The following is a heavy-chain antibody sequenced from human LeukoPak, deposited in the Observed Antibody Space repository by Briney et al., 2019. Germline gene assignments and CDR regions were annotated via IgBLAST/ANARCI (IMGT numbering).Heavy chain of an antibody. J-gene: IGHJ5*02. V-gene: IGHV1-69*02. CDR2: IIPILDIA. CDR3: ARATSTVIHP. D-gene: IGHD2-21*01. Sequence: SVKVSCKGSGDTFSLYTFSWVRQAPGQGLEWMGRIIPILDIANYAQKFQGRVTITADKSTSTAYMELSSLRSEDTAVYYCARATSTVIHPWGQGTLVTVSS. CDR1: GDTFSLYT.